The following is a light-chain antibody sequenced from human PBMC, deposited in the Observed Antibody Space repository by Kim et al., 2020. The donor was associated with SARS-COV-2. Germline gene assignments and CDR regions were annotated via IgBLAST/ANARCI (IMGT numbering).Light chain of an antibody. J-gene: IGLJ3*02. Sequence: PGGTVTFPFASSTGTVTTGHNPYWFQEKPGQVPRTLIYDITNKPSWTPARFSGSLLGDKAALTLSGAQPEDEGDYYCLLSYSGAWVFGGGTQLTVL. CDR2: DIT. V-gene: IGLV7-46*01. CDR1: TGTVTTGHN. CDR3: LLSYSGAWV.